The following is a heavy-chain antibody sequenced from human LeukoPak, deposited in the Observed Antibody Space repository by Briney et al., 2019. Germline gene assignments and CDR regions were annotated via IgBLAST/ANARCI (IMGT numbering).Heavy chain of an antibody. J-gene: IGHJ3*02. D-gene: IGHD4-17*01. V-gene: IGHV3-23*01. CDR1: GFTFSSYA. Sequence: GGSLRLSCAASGFTFSSYAMSWVRQAPGKGLEWVSAISGSGGSTYYADSVKGRFTISRDNSKNTLYLQMNSLRAGDTAVYYCARDRTYGDYDHDAFDIWGQGTTVTVSS. CDR2: ISGSGGST. CDR3: ARDRTYGDYDHDAFDI.